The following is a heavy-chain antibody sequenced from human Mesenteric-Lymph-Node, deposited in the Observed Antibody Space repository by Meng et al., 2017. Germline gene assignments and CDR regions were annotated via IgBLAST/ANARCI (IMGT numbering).Heavy chain of an antibody. D-gene: IGHD2-2*01. Sequence: ASVKVSCKASGYTFTSYDINWVRQATGQGLEWMGWISSNGARTNYAQKFEGRVTMTRDTSISTAYMELSSLRSDDTAMYYCVRDVTRGGYWGQGTLVTVSS. V-gene: IGHV1-2*02. J-gene: IGHJ4*02. CDR3: VRDVTRGGY. CDR2: ISSNGART. CDR1: GYTFTSYD.